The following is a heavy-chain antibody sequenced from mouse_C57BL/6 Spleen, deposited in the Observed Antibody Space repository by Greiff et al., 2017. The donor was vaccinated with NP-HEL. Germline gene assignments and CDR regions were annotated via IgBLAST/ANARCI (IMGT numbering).Heavy chain of an antibody. Sequence: QVQLQQSGPGLVAPSQSLSITCTVSGFSLTSYGVHWVRQPPGKGLEWLVVIWSDGSTTYNSALKSRLSISKDNSKSQVFLKMNSLQTDDTAMYYCARHGGNHAWFAYWGQGTLVTVSA. CDR3: ARHGGNHAWFAY. CDR2: IWSDGST. CDR1: GFSLTSYG. V-gene: IGHV2-6-1*01. J-gene: IGHJ3*01. D-gene: IGHD2-1*01.